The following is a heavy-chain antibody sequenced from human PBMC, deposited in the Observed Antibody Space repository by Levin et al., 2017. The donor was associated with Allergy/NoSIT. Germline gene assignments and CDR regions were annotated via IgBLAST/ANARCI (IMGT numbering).Heavy chain of an antibody. Sequence: ASVKVSCKGSGYTFSTYWLGWVRQMPGKGLEWMGSIYVDDSDTRYSPSFQGQVTISSDKSTTTAYLKWSSLKASDTATYYCTRHMGGNRYSFYNAMDLWGQGTTVTVSS. D-gene: IGHD5-18*01. CDR2: IYVDDSDT. CDR1: GYTFSTYW. CDR3: TRHMGGNRYSFYNAMDL. J-gene: IGHJ6*02. V-gene: IGHV5-51*01.